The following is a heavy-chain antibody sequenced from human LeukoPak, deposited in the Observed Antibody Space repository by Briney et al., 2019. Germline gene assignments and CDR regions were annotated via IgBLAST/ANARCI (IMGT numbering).Heavy chain of an antibody. J-gene: IGHJ4*02. CDR3: AGDHDSSGSNFDY. V-gene: IGHV1-69*04. D-gene: IGHD3-22*01. Sequence: GASVKVSCKASGGTFSSYAISWVRQAPGQGLEWMGRIIPILGIANYAQKFQGRVTITADKSTSTAYMELSSLRSEDTAVYYCAGDHDSSGSNFDYWAREPWSPSPQ. CDR2: IIPILGIA. CDR1: GGTFSSYA.